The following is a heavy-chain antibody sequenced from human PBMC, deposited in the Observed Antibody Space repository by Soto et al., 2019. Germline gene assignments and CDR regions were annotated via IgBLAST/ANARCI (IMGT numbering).Heavy chain of an antibody. CDR3: ARDVFSQGSYYFDY. V-gene: IGHV3-33*01. CDR2: IWFDGSNR. J-gene: IGHJ4*02. CDR1: GFTFNRYG. Sequence: QVQLVESGGGVVKPGRSLRLSCAASGFTFNRYGMHWVRQAPGKGLEWVAVIWFDGSNRDYADSVKGRFTISRDNSKNTLYLQMNSLRDEDTAVYYCARDVFSQGSYYFDYWGQGTLVTVSS.